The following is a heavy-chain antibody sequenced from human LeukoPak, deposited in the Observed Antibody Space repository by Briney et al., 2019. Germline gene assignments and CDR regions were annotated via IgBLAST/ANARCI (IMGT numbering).Heavy chain of an antibody. V-gene: IGHV4-39*01. CDR3: ARHATVTSFTFAY. Sequence: PSETLSLTCTVSGGSISSSSYYWGWIRQPPEKGLEWIGSIYYSGNTYYNPFLKSRVTISIDTSKNQFSLNLNSVTAADTAVYYCARHATVTSFTFAYWGQGTLLTVSS. D-gene: IGHD4-17*01. CDR1: GGSISSSSYY. J-gene: IGHJ4*02. CDR2: IYYSGNT.